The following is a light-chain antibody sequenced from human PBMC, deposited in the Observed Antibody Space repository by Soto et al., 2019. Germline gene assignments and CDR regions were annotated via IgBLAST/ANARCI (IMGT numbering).Light chain of an antibody. J-gene: IGKJ1*01. V-gene: IGKV3-20*01. CDR2: GAS. CDR3: QQYGSSRWT. Sequence: EIVLTQSPGTLSLSPGERATLSCRASQSVSSSYLAWYQQKPGQAPRLLIYGASSRATSIPDRFSGSGSGTDFTLTISRLEPEDFAVYYCQQYGSSRWTFXQGTKADIK. CDR1: QSVSSSY.